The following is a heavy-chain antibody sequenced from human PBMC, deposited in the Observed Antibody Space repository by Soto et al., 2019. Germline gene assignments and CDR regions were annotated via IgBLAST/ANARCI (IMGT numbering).Heavy chain of an antibody. D-gene: IGHD6-13*01. V-gene: IGHV1-18*01. Sequence: GASVKVSCKASDYTFTNYGSSWVRQAPGQGLEWMGWISAYNGSPNYAQKFQGRVTMTTDTSTSTAYMELRSLRSDDTAVYYCARGGDSSSWYFVSWGQGTLVTVSS. CDR2: ISAYNGSP. J-gene: IGHJ4*02. CDR3: ARGGDSSSWYFVS. CDR1: DYTFTNYG.